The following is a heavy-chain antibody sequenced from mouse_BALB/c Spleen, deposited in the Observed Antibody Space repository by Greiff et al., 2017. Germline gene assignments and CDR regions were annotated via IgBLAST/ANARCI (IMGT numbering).Heavy chain of an antibody. Sequence: DVKLVESGGGLVQPGGSLKLSCAASGFTFSSYTMSWVRQTPEKRLEWVAYISNGGGSTYYPDTVKGRFTISRDNAKNTLYLQMSSLKSEDTAMYYCARHDAVVATRYFDVWGAGTTVTVSS. CDR1: GFTFSSYT. J-gene: IGHJ1*01. V-gene: IGHV5-12-2*01. D-gene: IGHD1-1*01. CDR2: ISNGGGST. CDR3: ARHDAVVATRYFDV.